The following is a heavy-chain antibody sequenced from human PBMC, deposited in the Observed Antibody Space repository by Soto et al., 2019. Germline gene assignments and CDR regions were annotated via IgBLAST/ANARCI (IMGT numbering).Heavy chain of an antibody. Sequence: LSLTCTVSGGSISSGGYYWSWIRQHPGKGLEWIGYIYYSGSTYYNPSLKSRVTISVDTSKNQFSLKLGSVTAADTAVYYCARGMDCSGGSCYSAHWFDPWGQGTLVTVSS. D-gene: IGHD2-15*01. J-gene: IGHJ5*02. CDR3: ARGMDCSGGSCYSAHWFDP. CDR1: GGSISSGGYY. CDR2: IYYSGST. V-gene: IGHV4-31*03.